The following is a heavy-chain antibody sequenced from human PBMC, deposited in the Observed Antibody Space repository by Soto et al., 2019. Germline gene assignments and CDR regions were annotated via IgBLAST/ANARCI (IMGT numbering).Heavy chain of an antibody. V-gene: IGHV3-30*18. CDR1: GFTFSSYG. Sequence: GGSLRLSCAASGFTFSSYGMHWVRQAPGKGLEWVAVISYDGSNKYYADSVKGRFTISRDNSKNTLYLQMNSLRAEDTAVYYCAKEYYYFWSGYYPDLYYYYYYYMDVWGKGTTVTVSS. D-gene: IGHD3-3*01. CDR3: AKEYYYFWSGYYPDLYYYYYYYMDV. CDR2: ISYDGSNK. J-gene: IGHJ6*03.